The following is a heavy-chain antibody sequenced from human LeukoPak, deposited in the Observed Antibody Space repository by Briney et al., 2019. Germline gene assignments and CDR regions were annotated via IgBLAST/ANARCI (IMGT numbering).Heavy chain of an antibody. J-gene: IGHJ4*02. D-gene: IGHD4/OR15-4a*01. CDR1: GGSISSVF. CDR3: AREPDATIN. V-gene: IGHV4-59*01. CDR2: IYHSGGT. Sequence: SETLSLTCTVSGGSISSVFGSWIREPPGQGLEWISYIYHSGGTNYNPSLKTRVTISVDRSKNQFSLRLTPVTAADTAVYYCAREPDATINWGLGTLVTVSS.